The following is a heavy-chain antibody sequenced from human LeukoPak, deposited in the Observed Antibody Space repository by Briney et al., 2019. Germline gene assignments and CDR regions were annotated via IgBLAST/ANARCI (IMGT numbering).Heavy chain of an antibody. V-gene: IGHV3-48*01. J-gene: IGHJ4*02. D-gene: IGHD4-17*01. CDR2: ISSSSSTI. Sequence: GGSLRLSCAASGFTFSSYSMNWVRQAPGKGLEWVSSISSSSSTIYYADSVKGRFTISRDNAKNSLYLQMNSLRAEDTAVYYCAKGYYGDYEGDFDYWGQGTLVTVSS. CDR3: AKGYYGDYEGDFDY. CDR1: GFTFSSYS.